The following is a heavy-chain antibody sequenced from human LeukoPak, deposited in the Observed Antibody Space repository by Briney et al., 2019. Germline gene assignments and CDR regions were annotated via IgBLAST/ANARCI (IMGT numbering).Heavy chain of an antibody. Sequence: GSLRLSCAASGFTFSSYSMNWVRQAPGKGLEWVSSISSSSSYIYYADSVKGRFTISRDNAKNSLYLQMNSLRAEDTAVYYCATLKASYYMDVWGKGTTVTVSS. CDR3: ATLKASYYMDV. CDR2: ISSSSSYI. CDR1: GFTFSSYS. V-gene: IGHV3-21*01. J-gene: IGHJ6*03.